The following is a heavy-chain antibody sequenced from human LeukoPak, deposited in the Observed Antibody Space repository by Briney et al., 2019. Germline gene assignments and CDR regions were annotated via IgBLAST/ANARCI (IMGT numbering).Heavy chain of an antibody. CDR1: GFTFNNYA. Sequence: AGTLRLTCAASGFTFNNYAMAWVHQAPGKGLVWVSRLNGDGSSTSYLDSVRGRLTISRDNTKNTLYLHMNSLRAEDTGVYYCARERWNSEAFDIWGQGTVVTVSS. CDR3: ARERWNSEAFDI. CDR2: LNGDGSST. J-gene: IGHJ3*02. D-gene: IGHD1-7*01. V-gene: IGHV3-74*01.